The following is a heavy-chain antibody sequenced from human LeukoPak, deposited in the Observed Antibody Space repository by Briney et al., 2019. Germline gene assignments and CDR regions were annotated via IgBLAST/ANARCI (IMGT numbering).Heavy chain of an antibody. Sequence: ASVKVSCKASGYSFTGYHMHWVRQAPGQGLEWMGWVNPNSGNTKYAQKFQGRVTMTRDTSISTAYMELSRLRSDDTAVYYCARGYTAMVLDAFDIWGQGTMVTVSS. CDR3: ARGYTAMVLDAFDI. D-gene: IGHD5-18*01. CDR1: GYSFTGYH. CDR2: VNPNSGNT. V-gene: IGHV1-2*02. J-gene: IGHJ3*02.